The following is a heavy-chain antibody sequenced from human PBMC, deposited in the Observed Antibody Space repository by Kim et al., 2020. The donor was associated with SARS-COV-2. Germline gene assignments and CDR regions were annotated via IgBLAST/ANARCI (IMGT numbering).Heavy chain of an antibody. Sequence: SQTLSLTCAISGDSVSSNSAAWNWIRQSPSRGLEWLGRTYYRSKWYNDYAVSVKSRITINPDTSKNQFSLQLNSVTPEDTAVYYCARDEYYYGSGSYSGWFDPWGQGTLVTVSS. D-gene: IGHD3-10*01. V-gene: IGHV6-1*01. CDR1: GDSVSSNSAA. CDR3: ARDEYYYGSGSYSGWFDP. CDR2: TYYRSKWYN. J-gene: IGHJ5*02.